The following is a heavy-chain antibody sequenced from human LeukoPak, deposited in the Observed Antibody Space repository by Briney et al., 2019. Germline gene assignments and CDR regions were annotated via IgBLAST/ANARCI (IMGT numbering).Heavy chain of an antibody. CDR1: GGSISSSSYY. D-gene: IGHD4-17*01. V-gene: IGHV4-39*07. J-gene: IGHJ4*02. CDR2: IYYSRST. CDR3: ARGYGDYGGDY. Sequence: PSETLSLTCTVSGGSISSSSYYWGWIRQPPGKGLEWIGSIYYSRSTYYNPSLKSRVTISVDTSTNQFSLKLSSVTAADTAVYYCARGYGDYGGDYWGQGTLVTVSS.